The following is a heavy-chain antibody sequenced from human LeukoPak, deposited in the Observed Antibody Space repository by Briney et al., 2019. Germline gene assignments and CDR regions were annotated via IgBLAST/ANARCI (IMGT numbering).Heavy chain of an antibody. J-gene: IGHJ4*02. V-gene: IGHV4-59*08. CDR3: ARHEEQLVPFDY. CDR1: GGSISSYY. Sequence: SSETPSLTCTVSGGSISSYYWSWIRQPPGKGLEWIGYIYYSGSTNYNPSLKSRVTVSVDTSKNQFSLKLSSVTAADTAVYYCARHEEQLVPFDYWGQGTLVTVSS. D-gene: IGHD6-13*01. CDR2: IYYSGST.